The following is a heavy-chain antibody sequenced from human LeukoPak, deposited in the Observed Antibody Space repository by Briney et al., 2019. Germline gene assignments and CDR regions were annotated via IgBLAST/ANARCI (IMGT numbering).Heavy chain of an antibody. Sequence: PGGSLRLFCAASGLTFSSYSMNWVRQAPGKGLEWVAAISTTSGNIYYADSVKGRFTISRDNQKNSLYLQMNSLRVEDTALYYCARRAPSHDFDDWGQGTLVTVSP. V-gene: IGHV3-21*01. CDR3: ARRAPSHDFDD. CDR1: GLTFSSYS. J-gene: IGHJ4*02. CDR2: ISTTSGNI.